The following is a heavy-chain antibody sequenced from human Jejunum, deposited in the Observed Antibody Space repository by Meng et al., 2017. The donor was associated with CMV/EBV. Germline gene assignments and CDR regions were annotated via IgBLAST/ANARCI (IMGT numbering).Heavy chain of an antibody. J-gene: IGHJ4*02. D-gene: IGHD3-3*01. CDR3: ARGSIFVSFDS. CDR1: GGSIGSGDYY. Sequence: QVQPQESGPGLVKPSQTLSLTCSVFGGSIGSGDYYWSWIRQPPGKGLEWIGYIHDTGSTYYNPSLKSRVDISLGTSRNHFSLTLSSVTAEDTAVYFCARGSIFVSFDSWGQGTLVTVSS. CDR2: IHDTGST. V-gene: IGHV4-30-4*08.